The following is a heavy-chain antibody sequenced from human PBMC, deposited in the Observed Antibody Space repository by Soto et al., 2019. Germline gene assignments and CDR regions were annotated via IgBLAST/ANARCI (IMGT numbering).Heavy chain of an antibody. CDR1: GSSLSSHG. V-gene: IGHV3-33*01. D-gene: IGHD3-3*01. Sequence: GVSLRLSCVASGSSLSSHGMHWVRQAPDKGLAWVAVIWYDGSSKYYADSVGGGFTISRANSQNPLSLQMNSRRAEDTAVYYCARDSPILGGTRYFYYYGMDVWGQGTTVTVSS. CDR3: ARDSPILGGTRYFYYYGMDV. CDR2: IWYDGSSK. J-gene: IGHJ6*02.